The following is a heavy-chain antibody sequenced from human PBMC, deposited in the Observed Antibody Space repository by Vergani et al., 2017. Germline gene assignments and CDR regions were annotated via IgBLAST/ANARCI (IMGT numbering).Heavy chain of an antibody. Sequence: EVQLVQSGAEVKKPGESLKISCKGSGYSFTSYWIGWVRQMPGKGLEWMGLIYPGDSDTRYSPSFQGQVTISADKSISTAYLQWSRLTASDTAMYYCASRYCSGGSCYPHRNWFDPWGQGTLVTVSS. CDR3: ASRYCSGGSCYPHRNWFDP. CDR1: GYSFTSYW. V-gene: IGHV5-51*03. CDR2: IYPGDSDT. D-gene: IGHD2-15*01. J-gene: IGHJ5*02.